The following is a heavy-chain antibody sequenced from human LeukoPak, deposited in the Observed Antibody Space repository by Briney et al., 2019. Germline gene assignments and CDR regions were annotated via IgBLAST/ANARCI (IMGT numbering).Heavy chain of an antibody. D-gene: IGHD1-26*01. Sequence: SETLSLTCTVSGGSISSDYWSWIRQPAGKGLEWIGRIYTTGSTNYSPSLKSRVTMSVDTSKNQFSLKLSSVTAADTAVYYCARGAVGATYYYYYMDVWGKGTTVTVSS. CDR1: GGSISSDY. CDR2: IYTTGST. J-gene: IGHJ6*03. CDR3: ARGAVGATYYYYYMDV. V-gene: IGHV4-4*07.